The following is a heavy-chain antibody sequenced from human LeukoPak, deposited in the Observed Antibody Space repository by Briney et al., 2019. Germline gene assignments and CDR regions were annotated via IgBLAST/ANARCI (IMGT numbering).Heavy chain of an antibody. D-gene: IGHD3-3*01. CDR1: GGSISSSSYY. J-gene: IGHJ3*02. CDR2: IYYSGST. V-gene: IGHV4-39*01. CDR3: ARHLLIGHGNIYDFWSGIPPDAFDI. Sequence: PSETLSLTCTVSGGSISSSSYYWGWIRQPPGKGLEWIGSIYYSGSTYYNPSLKSRVTISVDTSKNQSSLKLSSVTAADTAVYYCARHLLIGHGNIYDFWSGIPPDAFDIWGQGTMVTVSS.